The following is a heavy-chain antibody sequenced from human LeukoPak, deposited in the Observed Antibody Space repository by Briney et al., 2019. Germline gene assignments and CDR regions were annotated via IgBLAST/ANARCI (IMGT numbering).Heavy chain of an antibody. J-gene: IGHJ4*02. CDR2: INHSGST. CDR3: ASGTRYFDWLSTYFDY. D-gene: IGHD3-9*01. CDR1: GGSFSGYY. Sequence: SETLSLTCAVYGGSFSGYYWSWIRQPPGKGLEWIGEINHSGSTNYNPSLKSRVTISVDTSKNQFSLKLSSVTAADTVVYHAASGTRYFDWLSTYFDYWGQGTLVTVSS. V-gene: IGHV4-34*01.